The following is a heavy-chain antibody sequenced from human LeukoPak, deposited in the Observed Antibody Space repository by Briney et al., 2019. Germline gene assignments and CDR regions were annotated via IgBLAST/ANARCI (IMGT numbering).Heavy chain of an antibody. D-gene: IGHD2-2*01. CDR3: ARDPGTHCSSTSCYLGWFDP. CDR2: IIPILGIA. CDR1: GGTFSSYA. J-gene: IGHJ5*02. Sequence: SVKVSCKASGGTFSSYAISWVRRAPGQGLEWMGRIIPILGIANYAQKFQGRVTITADKSTSTAYMELSSLRSEDTAVYYCARDPGTHCSSTSCYLGWFDPWGQGTLVTVSS. V-gene: IGHV1-69*04.